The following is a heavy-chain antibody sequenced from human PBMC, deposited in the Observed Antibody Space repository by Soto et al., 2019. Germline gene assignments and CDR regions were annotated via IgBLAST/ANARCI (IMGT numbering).Heavy chain of an antibody. Sequence: SETLSLTCTVSGGSIRSYYWSWIRQPPGKGLEWIGYIYYSGSTNYNPSLKSRVTISVDTSKNKFSLKLSSVTAADTAVYYCARVVQDYYDSSGCFWFDPWGQGTLVTVSS. CDR1: GGSIRSYY. J-gene: IGHJ5*02. D-gene: IGHD3-22*01. V-gene: IGHV4-59*01. CDR3: ARVVQDYYDSSGCFWFDP. CDR2: IYYSGST.